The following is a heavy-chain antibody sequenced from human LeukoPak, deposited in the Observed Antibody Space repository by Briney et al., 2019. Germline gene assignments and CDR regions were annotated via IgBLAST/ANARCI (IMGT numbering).Heavy chain of an antibody. CDR3: ARDTEVGPFDY. J-gene: IGHJ4*02. CDR2: IKQDGSEK. V-gene: IGHV3-7*01. Sequence: GGSLRLSCAASGFTFRNYWMSWVRQAPGKGLEWVANIKQDGSEKYYVDSVEGRFIISRDNAKNSLYLQMNSLRAEDTAVYYCARDTEVGPFDYWGQGTLVTVSS. D-gene: IGHD4-23*01. CDR1: GFTFRNYW.